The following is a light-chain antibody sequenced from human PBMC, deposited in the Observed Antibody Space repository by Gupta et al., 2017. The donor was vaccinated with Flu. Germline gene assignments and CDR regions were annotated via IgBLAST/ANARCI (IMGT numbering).Light chain of an antibody. CDR1: QSVASY. CDR3: QHYGTSPT. CDR2: GAS. Sequence: SPGEGATLSCRASQSVASYLAWYQQKTGQAPRLLIYGASSRATGIPDRFSGSGSGTDFSLTISRLEPEDFAVYYCQHYGTSPTFGQGTKLEIK. V-gene: IGKV3-20*01. J-gene: IGKJ2*01.